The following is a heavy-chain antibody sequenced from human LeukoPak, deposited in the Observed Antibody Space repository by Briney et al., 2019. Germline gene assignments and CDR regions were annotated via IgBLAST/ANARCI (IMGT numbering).Heavy chain of an antibody. CDR3: ARSAYVAFSFDS. CDR2: LKHDGSAP. Sequence: PGGSLRPSCLASGFTFGSHAMHWVRQAPGEGLAWVSRLKHDGSAPSYADSVKGRFTISRDNAKNSLFLQMTSLRAEDTAVSYCARSAYVAFSFDSWGQGTLVTVSS. J-gene: IGHJ4*02. D-gene: IGHD3-3*02. CDR1: GFTFGSHA. V-gene: IGHV3-74*01.